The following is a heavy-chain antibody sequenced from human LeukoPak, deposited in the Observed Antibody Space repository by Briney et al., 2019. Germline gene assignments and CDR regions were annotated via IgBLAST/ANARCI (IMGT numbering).Heavy chain of an antibody. Sequence: ASVKVSCKASGYTFTGYYMHWVRQAPGQGLEWMGWINPNSGGTNYAQKFQGRVTMTRDTSISTAYMDLSRLRSDDTAVYYCAXXXXSYYYGSGSSDYWGQGTLVTVSS. D-gene: IGHD3-10*01. CDR2: INPNSGGT. CDR3: AXXXXSYYYGSGSSDY. J-gene: IGHJ4*02. CDR1: GYTFTGYY. V-gene: IGHV1-2*02.